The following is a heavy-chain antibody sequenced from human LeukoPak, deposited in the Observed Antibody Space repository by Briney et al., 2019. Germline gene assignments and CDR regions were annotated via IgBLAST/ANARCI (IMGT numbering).Heavy chain of an antibody. D-gene: IGHD6-13*01. V-gene: IGHV3-21*01. Sequence: GGSLRLSCAASGFTFSSYSMNWVRQAPGKGLEWVSSISSSSSYIYYADSVKGRFTISRDNAKNSLYLQMNSLRAEDTAVYYCAREAAAAGEFDYWGQGTLVTVSS. CDR3: AREAAAAGEFDY. J-gene: IGHJ4*02. CDR1: GFTFSSYS. CDR2: ISSSSSYI.